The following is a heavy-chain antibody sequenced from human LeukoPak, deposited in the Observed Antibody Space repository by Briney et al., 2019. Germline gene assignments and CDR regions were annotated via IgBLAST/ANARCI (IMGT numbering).Heavy chain of an antibody. D-gene: IGHD2-15*01. V-gene: IGHV3-23*01. Sequence: GGSLRLSCAASGFTFSSYAMSWVRQAPGKGPEWVSAISGSGGSTYYADSVKGRFTISRDNSKNTLYLQMNSLRAEDTAVYYCAKGGDIVVVVAAVSGFDYWGQGTLVTVSS. CDR2: ISGSGGST. J-gene: IGHJ4*02. CDR1: GFTFSSYA. CDR3: AKGGDIVVVVAAVSGFDY.